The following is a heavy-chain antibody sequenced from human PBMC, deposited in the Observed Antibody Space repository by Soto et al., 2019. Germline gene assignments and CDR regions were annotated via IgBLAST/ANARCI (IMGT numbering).Heavy chain of an antibody. CDR1: GFTSSTYG. J-gene: IGHJ4*02. CDR3: ARARSGWYTVDY. D-gene: IGHD6-19*01. V-gene: IGHV3-30*03. CDR2: ISYDGSNK. Sequence: QVQVVESGGGVVQPGKSLRLSCAASGFTSSTYGMHWVRQAPGKGLEWVAVISYDGSNKYYADSVKGRFTISRDNSKNTLYLQMNSLRPEDTAVYYCARARSGWYTVDYWGQGTLLTVSS.